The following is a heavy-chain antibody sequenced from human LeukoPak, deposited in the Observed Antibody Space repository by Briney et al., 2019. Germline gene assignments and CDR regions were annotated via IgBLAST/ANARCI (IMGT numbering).Heavy chain of an antibody. D-gene: IGHD6-13*01. Sequence: GGSLRLSCTASGFTFGDYSMGWVRQAPGKGLEWVSSIDSSGDYTFYADSVKGRFTISRDNSKDTLYLQLSGLRAEDTAIYYCGKEFSSGWFFWGQGTLVSVSS. V-gene: IGHV3-23*01. J-gene: IGHJ4*02. CDR3: GKEFSSGWFF. CDR2: IDSSGDYT. CDR1: GFTFGDYS.